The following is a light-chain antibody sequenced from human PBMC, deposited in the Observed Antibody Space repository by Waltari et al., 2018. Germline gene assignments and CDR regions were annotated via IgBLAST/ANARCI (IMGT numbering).Light chain of an antibody. CDR1: QSVSSSY. Sequence: EIVLTQSPGTLSLSPGERATLSCRASQSVSSSYLAWDQQKPGQAPRLLIYGASSRATGIPDRFSGSGYGTDFTLTISRLEPEDFAVYYCQQYGSSPLTFGGGTKVEIK. J-gene: IGKJ4*01. V-gene: IGKV3-20*01. CDR2: GAS. CDR3: QQYGSSPLT.